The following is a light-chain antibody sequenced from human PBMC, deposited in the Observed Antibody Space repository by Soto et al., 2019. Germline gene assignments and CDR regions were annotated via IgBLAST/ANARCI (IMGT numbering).Light chain of an antibody. CDR2: TAS. CDR3: QQSYNTPLT. Sequence: DIQMTQSPSSLSASVGDRVTITCRASQSISSSLNWYQQKPGKAPKLLIYTASSLQSGVPSRFSGSGSGTDFALTISSLQPEDFATYYCQQSYNTPLTFGGGTKVEIK. V-gene: IGKV1-39*01. J-gene: IGKJ4*01. CDR1: QSISSS.